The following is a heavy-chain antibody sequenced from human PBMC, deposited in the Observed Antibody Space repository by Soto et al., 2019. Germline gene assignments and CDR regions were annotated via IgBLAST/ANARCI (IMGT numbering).Heavy chain of an antibody. D-gene: IGHD3-3*01. CDR3: AREPSWSGYFEF. CDR2: IYYNGST. J-gene: IGHJ4*02. Sequence: SETLSLTCTVSGGSISNYFWSWIRQPPGKGLEWVGFIYYNGSTQYNPSLKSRVTMSVDTSKNQLSLKLNSVTAADTAVYHCAREPSWSGYFEFWGQGALVTVSS. CDR1: GGSISNYF. V-gene: IGHV4-59*01.